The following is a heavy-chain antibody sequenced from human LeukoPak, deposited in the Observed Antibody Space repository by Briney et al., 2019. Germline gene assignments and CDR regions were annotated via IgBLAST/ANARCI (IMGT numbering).Heavy chain of an antibody. D-gene: IGHD3-10*01. V-gene: IGHV4-61*02. J-gene: IGHJ4*02. CDR3: ARAHVRSRGVLFDY. CDR1: GGSISSGSYY. CDR2: IYTSGST. Sequence: SETLSLTCTVSGGSISSGSYYWSWIRQPAGKGLEWIGRIYTSGSTNYNPSLKSRDTISVDTSKNQFSLKLSSVTAADTAVYYCARAHVRSRGVLFDYWGQGTLVTVSS.